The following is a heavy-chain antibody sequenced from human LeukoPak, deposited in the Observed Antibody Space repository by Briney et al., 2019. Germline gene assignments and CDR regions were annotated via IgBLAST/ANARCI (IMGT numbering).Heavy chain of an antibody. D-gene: IGHD3-9*01. CDR3: ARHSGDDILTGQFDY. CDR1: GGSISSSSYY. J-gene: IGHJ4*02. V-gene: IGHV4-39*01. Sequence: SETLSLTCTVSGGSISSSSYYWGWIRQPPGKGLEWIGSIYYNGSTYYNPSLKSRVTISVDTSKNQFSLKLSSVTAADTAVYYCARHSGDDILTGQFDYWGQGTLVTVSS. CDR2: IYYNGST.